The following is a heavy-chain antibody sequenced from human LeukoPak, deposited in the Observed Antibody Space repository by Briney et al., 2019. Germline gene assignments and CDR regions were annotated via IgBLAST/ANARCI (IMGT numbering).Heavy chain of an antibody. D-gene: IGHD2-15*01. Sequence: PSETLSLTCTVSGGSISSYYWSWIRQPPGKGLEWIGYIYYSGSTNYNPSLKSRVTISVDTSRNQFSLKLSSVTAADTAVYYCARLGYCSGGSCYGDYYYGMDVWGQGTTVTVSS. CDR1: GGSISSYY. CDR3: ARLGYCSGGSCYGDYYYGMDV. J-gene: IGHJ6*02. V-gene: IGHV4-59*08. CDR2: IYYSGST.